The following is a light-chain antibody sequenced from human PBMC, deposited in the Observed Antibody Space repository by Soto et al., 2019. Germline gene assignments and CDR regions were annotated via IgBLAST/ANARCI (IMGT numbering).Light chain of an antibody. CDR3: MQSIQFPRT. CDR2: EVS. V-gene: IGKV2D-29*01. Sequence: DIVMTQTPFSLSVTPGQPASISCKSSQTLLFSDGRSCLYWYLQKPGQPPQLLISEVSNRLSGVPDRFSGSGSATDFTLKISRVEAEDVGVYYCMQSIQFPRTFGQGTKLDIK. J-gene: IGKJ2*01. CDR1: QTLLFSDGRSC.